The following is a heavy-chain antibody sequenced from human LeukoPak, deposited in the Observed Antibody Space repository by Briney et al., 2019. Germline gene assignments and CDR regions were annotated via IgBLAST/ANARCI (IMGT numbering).Heavy chain of an antibody. CDR3: ARDGYCSSTSCLDY. D-gene: IGHD2-2*03. V-gene: IGHV1-2*02. CDR1: GYTFTGYY. CDR2: INPNSGGT. J-gene: IGHJ4*02. Sequence: ASVKVSCKASGYTFTGYYMHWVRQAPGQGLEWMEWINPNSGGTNYAQKFQGRVTMTRDTSISTAYMELSRLRSNDTAVYYCARDGYCSSTSCLDYWGQGTLVTVSS.